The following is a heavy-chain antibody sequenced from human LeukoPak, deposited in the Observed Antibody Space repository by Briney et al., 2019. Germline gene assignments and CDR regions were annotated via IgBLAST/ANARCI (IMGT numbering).Heavy chain of an antibody. V-gene: IGHV4-59*01. D-gene: IGHD3-22*01. CDR1: GGSISSYY. Sequence: PSETLSLTCTVSGGSISSYYWSWIRQPPGKGLEWIGYIYYSGSTNYNPSLKSRVTISVDTSKNQFSLKLSSVTAADTAVYYCASSLSSGYYYKLDYWGQGTLVTVSS. CDR3: ASSLSSGYYYKLDY. J-gene: IGHJ4*02. CDR2: IYYSGST.